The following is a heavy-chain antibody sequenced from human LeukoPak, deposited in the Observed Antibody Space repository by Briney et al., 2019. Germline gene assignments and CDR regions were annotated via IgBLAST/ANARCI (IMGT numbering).Heavy chain of an antibody. CDR3: ARGVAAPGGKWFDP. J-gene: IGHJ5*02. V-gene: IGHV1-2*02. CDR2: INPNSGGT. D-gene: IGHD6-13*01. Sequence: GASVKVSFKASGYTFTDYYIHWVRQAPGQGLEWMGWINPNSGGTSYAQKFQGRVTITGDTSIGTAYMDLSRLRSDDTAVYYCARGVAAPGGKWFDPWGQGILVTVSS. CDR1: GYTFTDYY.